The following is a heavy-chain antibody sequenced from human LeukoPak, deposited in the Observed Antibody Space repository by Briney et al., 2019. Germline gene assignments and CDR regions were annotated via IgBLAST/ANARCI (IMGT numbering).Heavy chain of an antibody. D-gene: IGHD3-22*01. CDR2: ISGSGGST. V-gene: IGHV3-23*01. Sequence: GGSLRLSYAASGFTFSSYAMSWVRQAPGKGLEWVSAISGSGGSTYYADSVKGRFTSSRDNSKNTLYLQTNSLRAEDTAVYYCANQDSSGYYLSGYFDYWGQGTLVTVSS. CDR3: ANQDSSGYYLSGYFDY. CDR1: GFTFSSYA. J-gene: IGHJ4*02.